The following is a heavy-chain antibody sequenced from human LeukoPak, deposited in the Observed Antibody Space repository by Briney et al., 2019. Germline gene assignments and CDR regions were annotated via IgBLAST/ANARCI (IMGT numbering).Heavy chain of an antibody. Sequence: GGSLRLSCAASGFTFDGYAMHWVRQAPGKGLEWVSGISWNSGSIGYADSVKGRFTISRDNAKNSLYLQMNSLRAEDTALYYCAKEMSNHDAFDIWGQGTMVTVSS. CDR3: AKEMSNHDAFDI. V-gene: IGHV3-9*01. CDR2: ISWNSGSI. J-gene: IGHJ3*02. CDR1: GFTFDGYA.